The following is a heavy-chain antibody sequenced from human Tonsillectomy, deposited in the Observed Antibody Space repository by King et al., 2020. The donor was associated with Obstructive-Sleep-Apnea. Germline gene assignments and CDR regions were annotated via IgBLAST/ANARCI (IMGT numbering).Heavy chain of an antibody. CDR2: TSYDGSNK. CDR3: ARDMKIRGGFYGGDDYFQH. Sequence: QLVQSGGGVVQPGRSLRLSCAASGFTFSNYAMHWVRQAPGKGLEWVAITSYDGSNKYYADSVKGRFTISRDNSKNTLYQQMNRLRADDTAVYYCARDMKIRGGFYGGDDYFQHWGQGTLVTVSS. J-gene: IGHJ1*01. V-gene: IGHV3-30*04. D-gene: IGHD3-22*01. CDR1: GFTFSNYA.